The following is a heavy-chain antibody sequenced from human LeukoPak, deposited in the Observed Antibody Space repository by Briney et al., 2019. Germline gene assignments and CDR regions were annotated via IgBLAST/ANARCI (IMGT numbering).Heavy chain of an antibody. Sequence: GGSLRLSCAASGFTFSSYSMNWVRQAPGKGLEWVSSISSSSSSYIYYADSVKGRSTISRDNAKNSLYLQMNSLRAEDTAVYYCARDRKRGYSYSPGMDVWGQGTTVTVSS. D-gene: IGHD5-18*01. CDR1: GFTFSSYS. CDR2: ISSSSSSYI. V-gene: IGHV3-21*01. J-gene: IGHJ6*02. CDR3: ARDRKRGYSYSPGMDV.